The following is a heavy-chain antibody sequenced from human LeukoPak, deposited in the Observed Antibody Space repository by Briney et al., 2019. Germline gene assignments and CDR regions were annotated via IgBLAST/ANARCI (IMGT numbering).Heavy chain of an antibody. J-gene: IGHJ5*02. Sequence: PSLKVTGNAWGYTVTSYGIGWVRRPPVQKLEWMGWISTNSDIRTYAQTLQGRFTMTTDTATTTAYKELNNLTFDDTAVYYCARDWDAMNNCFDPWGQGTPVTVSS. D-gene: IGHD1-26*01. CDR3: ARDWDAMNNCFDP. V-gene: IGHV1-18*01. CDR2: ISTNSDIR. CDR1: GYTVTSYG.